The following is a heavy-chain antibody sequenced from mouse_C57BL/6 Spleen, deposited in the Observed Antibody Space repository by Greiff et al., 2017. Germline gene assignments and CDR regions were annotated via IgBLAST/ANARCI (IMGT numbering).Heavy chain of an antibody. D-gene: IGHD1-1*01. Sequence: VHLVESGPGLVQPSQSLSITCTVSGFSFTSYGVHWVRQSPGQGLEWLGVIWSGGSTDYNAAFISRLSISKDNSKSQVFFKMNSLQADDTAIYYCARKGSYWYFEVWGTVTTVTVSS. CDR3: ARKGSYWYFEV. CDR1: GFSFTSYG. J-gene: IGHJ1*03. CDR2: IWSGGST. V-gene: IGHV2-2*01.